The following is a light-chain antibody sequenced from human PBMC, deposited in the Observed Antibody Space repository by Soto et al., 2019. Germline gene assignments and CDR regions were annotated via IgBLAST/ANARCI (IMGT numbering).Light chain of an antibody. Sequence: QSVLTQPPSASGTPGQRVTISCSGSNSNIGSNTVNWYQQLPGTAPKLLIYNNNQRPSGVPDRFSGSKSGTSASLVITGLRPEDEADYYCVAWDDNLSSRVFGGGTKVTVL. V-gene: IGLV1-44*01. J-gene: IGLJ3*02. CDR3: VAWDDNLSSRV. CDR1: NSNIGSNT. CDR2: NNN.